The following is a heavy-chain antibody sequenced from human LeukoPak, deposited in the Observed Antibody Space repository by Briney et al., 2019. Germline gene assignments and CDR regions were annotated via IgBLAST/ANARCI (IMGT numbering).Heavy chain of an antibody. Sequence: GGSLRLSCAASGFTFSSYWMSWVRQAPGKGPEWVSGISGRGADTYYADSVKGRFTISRDNSKNALYLQMDSLRAEDTAVYFCAKVGTTVTTYYYYYMDVWGKGTTVTVSS. CDR3: AKVGTTVTTYYYYYMDV. D-gene: IGHD4-17*01. CDR1: GFTFSSYW. V-gene: IGHV3-23*01. CDR2: ISGRGADT. J-gene: IGHJ6*03.